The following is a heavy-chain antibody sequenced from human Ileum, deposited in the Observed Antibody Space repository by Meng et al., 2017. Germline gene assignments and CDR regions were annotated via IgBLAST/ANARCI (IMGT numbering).Heavy chain of an antibody. CDR2: IKRDGSET. D-gene: IGHD2-2*01. CDR3: ARVRIIRSSSTFDS. J-gene: IGHJ4*02. V-gene: IGHV3-7*01. Sequence: GGSLRLSCAASGYSFSSYWMRWVRQPPGKGLVWVANIKRDGSETYYVNSVKGRFTISRDNAKNSLYLQMNSLRPDDTAVYYCARVRIIRSSSTFDSWGRGTRVTVSS. CDR1: GYSFSSYW.